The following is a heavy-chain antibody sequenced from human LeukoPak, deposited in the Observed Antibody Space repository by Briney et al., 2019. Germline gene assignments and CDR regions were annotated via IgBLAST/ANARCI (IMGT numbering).Heavy chain of an antibody. Sequence: PSETLSLTCTVSGGSISSGHYWWGWIRQPPGKGLDWIGSMYYSGNTHYNPSLQSRVTVSVDTSKNQFSLNLTSVTAADTAVYYCAREPTSGREPTSGRPLDYWGQGTLVTVSS. CDR1: GGSISSGHYW. J-gene: IGHJ4*02. CDR3: AREPTSGREPTSGRPLDY. V-gene: IGHV4-39*07. D-gene: IGHD5-12*01. CDR2: MYYSGNT.